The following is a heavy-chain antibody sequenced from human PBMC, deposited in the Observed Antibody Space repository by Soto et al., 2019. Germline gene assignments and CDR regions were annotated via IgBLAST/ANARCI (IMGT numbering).Heavy chain of an antibody. CDR2: ISYDGSNK. J-gene: IGHJ4*02. D-gene: IGHD2-2*01. CDR3: AKFQPQFDY. CDR1: GFNFSSYG. V-gene: IGHV3-30*18. Sequence: VGSRRLSCAASGFNFSSYGMHWVRQAPGKGLEWVAVISYDGSNKYYADSVKGRFTISRDNSKNTLYLQMNSLRAEDTAVYYCAKFQPQFDYWGQGTLVTVSS.